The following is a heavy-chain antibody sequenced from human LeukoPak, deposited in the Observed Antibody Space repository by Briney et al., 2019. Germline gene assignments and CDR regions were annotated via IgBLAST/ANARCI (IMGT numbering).Heavy chain of an antibody. CDR1: GFSFRSYS. D-gene: IGHD2-2*01. J-gene: IGHJ6*03. V-gene: IGHV3-48*04. CDR3: ATRKCSISACRASSYRCMDD. CDR2: ISGSNSTI. Sequence: GGSLRLSCAASGFSFRSYSMNWVRQAPGKGLEWVSYISGSNSTIYYADSVKGRFTISRDNAKNSLYLQMNSLRVEDTAMYYCATRKCSISACRASSYRCMDDWGKGTTVTVSS.